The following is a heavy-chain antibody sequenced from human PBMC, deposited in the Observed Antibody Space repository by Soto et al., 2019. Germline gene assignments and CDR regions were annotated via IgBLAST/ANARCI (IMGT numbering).Heavy chain of an antibody. Sequence: TSVKVSCKASGYTFTSYYMHWVRQAPGQGLEWMGIINPSGGSTSYAQKFQGRVTMTRDTSTSTVYMELSSLRSEDTAVYYCARVGGSSSWYRTDWYNWFDPWAQGTLVTVSS. V-gene: IGHV1-46*03. CDR3: ARVGGSSSWYRTDWYNWFDP. D-gene: IGHD6-13*01. CDR2: INPSGGST. J-gene: IGHJ5*02. CDR1: GYTFTSYY.